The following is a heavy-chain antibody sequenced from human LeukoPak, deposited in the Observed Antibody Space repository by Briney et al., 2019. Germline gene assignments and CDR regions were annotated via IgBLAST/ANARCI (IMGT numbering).Heavy chain of an antibody. V-gene: IGHV3-30*03. CDR3: ARASGVEREYYFDY. CDR1: GFTFSSYG. Sequence: PGGSLRLSCAASGFTFSSYGMHWVRQAPGKGLEWVAVISYDGSNKYYADSVKGRFTISRDNSKNTLYLQMNSLRAEDTAVYYCARASGVEREYYFDYWGQGTLVTVSS. D-gene: IGHD2-21*01. J-gene: IGHJ4*02. CDR2: ISYDGSNK.